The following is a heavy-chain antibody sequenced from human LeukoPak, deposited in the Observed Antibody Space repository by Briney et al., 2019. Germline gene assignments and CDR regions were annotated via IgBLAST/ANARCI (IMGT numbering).Heavy chain of an antibody. CDR1: GFTFSKYW. CDR2: IITDGTVT. D-gene: IGHD6-19*01. J-gene: IGHJ4*02. Sequence: GGCLRLSCAASGFTFSKYWMLWVRQAPGKGLESVSRIITDGTVTTYADPVKGRFTVSRDNADNTMFLQINSVRDEDTAVYYCATKQWLAPPPDSWGQGTPVTVSA. V-gene: IGHV3-74*01. CDR3: ATKQWLAPPPDS.